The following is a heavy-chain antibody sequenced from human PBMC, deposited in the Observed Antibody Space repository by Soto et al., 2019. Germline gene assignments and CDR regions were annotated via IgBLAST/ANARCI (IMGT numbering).Heavy chain of an antibody. J-gene: IGHJ6*02. V-gene: IGHV1-2*02. CDR2: INPNSGGT. CDR1: GYTFTGYY. Sequence: GASVKVSCKASGYTFTGYYVHWVRQAPGQGLEWMGWINPNSGGTNYAQKFQGRVTMTRDTSISTAYMELSRLRSDDTAVYYCARVRASSGWYYYYYYGMDVWGQGTTVTVSS. CDR3: ARVRASSGWYYYYYYGMDV. D-gene: IGHD6-19*01.